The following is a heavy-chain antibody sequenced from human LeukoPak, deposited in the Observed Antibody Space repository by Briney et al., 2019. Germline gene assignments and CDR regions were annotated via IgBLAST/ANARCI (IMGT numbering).Heavy chain of an antibody. D-gene: IGHD6-19*01. CDR3: ARSYSSGWPYYFDY. CDR2: IYYSGST. Sequence: SETLSLTCTVSGGSISSGDYYWSWIRQPPWKGLECIGYIYYSGSTYYNPSLKSRVTISVDTSKNQFSLKLSSVTAADTAVYYCARSYSSGWPYYFDYWGQGTLVTVSS. CDR1: GGSISSGDYY. J-gene: IGHJ4*02. V-gene: IGHV4-30-4*01.